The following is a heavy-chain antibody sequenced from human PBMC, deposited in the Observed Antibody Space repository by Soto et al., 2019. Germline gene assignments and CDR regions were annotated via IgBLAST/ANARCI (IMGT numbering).Heavy chain of an antibody. CDR2: ISYDGENQ. D-gene: IGHD3-10*01. V-gene: IGHV3-30*04. J-gene: IGHJ4*02. Sequence: PGGSLRLSCAASGFSFSHYAMHWVRQPPGKGLEWVALISYDGENQYFTDSVRGRFTISRDNSKTAVYLEMNNLRLDDTATYYYDSGSSFPYWGQGTLVTVSS. CDR1: GFSFSHYA. CDR3: DSGSSFPY.